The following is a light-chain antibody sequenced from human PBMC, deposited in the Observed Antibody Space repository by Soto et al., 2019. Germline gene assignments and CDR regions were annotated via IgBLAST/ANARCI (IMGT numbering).Light chain of an antibody. V-gene: IGKV3-11*01. CDR3: QQRSNWLT. CDR2: DAS. CDR1: QSVSSY. Sequence: EIVLTQSPATLSLSPGERDTLSCRASQSVSSYLAWYQQKPGQAPRLLIYDASNRATGTPARFSGSGSGTDFTLTFSSLEPEDFAVYYCQQRSNWLTFGGGTKVDIK. J-gene: IGKJ4*01.